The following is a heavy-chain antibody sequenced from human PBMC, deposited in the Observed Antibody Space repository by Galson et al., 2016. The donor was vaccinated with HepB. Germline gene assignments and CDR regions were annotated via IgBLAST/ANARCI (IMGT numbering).Heavy chain of an antibody. Sequence: SVKVSCKASGGTFSTYAISWVRQAPGQGLEWMGGIVPIYVIVKYAQKFQGRVMITADESTGTVYMELSSLRSEDTALYYFATKPRYCSGENCYYYGMDVWGQGTTVTVSS. CDR2: IVPIYVIV. V-gene: IGHV1-69*13. J-gene: IGHJ6*02. CDR3: ATKPRYCSGENCYYYGMDV. D-gene: IGHD2-15*01. CDR1: GGTFSTYA.